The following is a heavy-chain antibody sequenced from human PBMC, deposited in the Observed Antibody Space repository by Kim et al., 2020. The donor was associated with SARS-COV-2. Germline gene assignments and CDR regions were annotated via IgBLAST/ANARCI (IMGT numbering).Heavy chain of an antibody. V-gene: IGHV4-39*01. J-gene: IGHJ4*02. CDR1: GGSIGDSRYS. CDR3: ARPGGTAGWYYFDF. Sequence: SETLSLTCTVSGGSIGDSRYSWGWIRQPPGKGLEWIGSIYYSGSTYYSPSLKSRLTISVDTSKNQFSLRLSSVTAADTALYYCARPGGTAGWYYFDFWGQGTLVTVYS. CDR2: IYYSGST. D-gene: IGHD2-21*02.